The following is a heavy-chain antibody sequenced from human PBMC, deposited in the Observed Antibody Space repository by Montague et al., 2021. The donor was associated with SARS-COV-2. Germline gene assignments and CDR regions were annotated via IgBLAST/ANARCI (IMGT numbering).Heavy chain of an antibody. J-gene: IGHJ3*02. CDR2: IYFTGKT. Sequence: SETLSLTCNVSGDSIYKSYFYWGWIRQPPGMGLEWIGSIYFTGKTYYHPSLKSRVTISIDTSKNHFSLRLSSVTAADSAVFYCARWGLNNAFDIWGLGTMITISS. D-gene: IGHD1/OR15-1a*01. V-gene: IGHV4-39*02. CDR3: ARWGLNNAFDI. CDR1: GDSIYKSYFY.